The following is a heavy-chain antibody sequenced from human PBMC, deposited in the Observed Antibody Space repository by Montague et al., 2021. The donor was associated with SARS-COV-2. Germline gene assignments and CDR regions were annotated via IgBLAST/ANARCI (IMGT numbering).Heavy chain of an antibody. CDR2: TYYRSKWYN. D-gene: IGHD2-8*01. CDR3: ARDDPYCTNGVCYTGNWFDP. J-gene: IGHJ5*02. Sequence: CAISGDSVSSNSAAWNWIRQSPSRGLEWLGGTYYRSKWYNDYAVSVKSRITINPDTSKNQFSLQLNSVTPEDTAVYYCARDDPYCTNGVCYTGNWFDPWGQGTLVTVSS. V-gene: IGHV6-1*01. CDR1: GDSVSSNSAA.